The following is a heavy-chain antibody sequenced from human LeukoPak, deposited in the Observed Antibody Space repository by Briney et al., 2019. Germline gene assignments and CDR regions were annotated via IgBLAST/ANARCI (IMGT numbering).Heavy chain of an antibody. CDR2: ISYTVTT. CDR1: GGSISTYY. Sequence: RSESLSLTCTVSGGSISTYYWSWIRQPPGKGLEWIGYISYTVTTNYNPSLKSRVTISVDTSKNKFSLKLSSVTAADTAVYYCARVGDWSDLVYWGQGTLVTAAS. J-gene: IGHJ4*02. V-gene: IGHV4-59*01. CDR3: ARVGDWSDLVY. D-gene: IGHD1-1*01.